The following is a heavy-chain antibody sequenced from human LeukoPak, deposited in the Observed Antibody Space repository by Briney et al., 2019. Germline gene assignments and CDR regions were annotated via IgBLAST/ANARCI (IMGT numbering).Heavy chain of an antibody. CDR3: ASTVFGVTYNWFDP. CDR1: GASISSGSCF. CDR2: FHTSGGT. J-gene: IGHJ5*02. D-gene: IGHD3-3*01. Sequence: SETLSLTCTVSGASISSGSCFWSWVRQPAGKALEWIGRFHTSGGTNYNPSLESRVTISVDTSKNQFSLKLTSVTAADTAVYYCASTVFGVTYNWFDPWGQGTLVTVSS. V-gene: IGHV4-61*02.